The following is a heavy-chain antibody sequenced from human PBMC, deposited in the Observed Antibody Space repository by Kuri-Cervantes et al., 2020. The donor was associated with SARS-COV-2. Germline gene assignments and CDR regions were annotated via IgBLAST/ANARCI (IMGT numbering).Heavy chain of an antibody. CDR2: ISYDRSNK. CDR1: GFTFSSYG. J-gene: IGHJ4*02. CDR3: AKGYYDSSGYRTLDY. V-gene: IGHV3-30*18. Sequence: GESLKISCAASGFTFSSYGMHWVRQAPGKGLEWVAVISYDRSNKYYADSVKGRFTISRDNSKNTLYLQMNSLRAEDTAVYYCAKGYYDSSGYRTLDYWGQGTLVTVSS. D-gene: IGHD3-22*01.